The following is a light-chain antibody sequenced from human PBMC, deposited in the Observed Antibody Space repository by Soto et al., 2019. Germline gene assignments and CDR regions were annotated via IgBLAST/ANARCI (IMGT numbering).Light chain of an antibody. CDR3: CSYAGSHVV. J-gene: IGLJ2*01. CDR2: DVS. CDR1: SSDVGRYNY. Sequence: QSALTQPRSVSGSPRQSVTISCTGTSSDVGRYNYVSWYQHHPGKAPKLMIFDVSERPSGVPDRFSGSKSGNTASLTISGLEDEDEADYYCCSYAGSHVVFGVGTKLTVL. V-gene: IGLV2-11*01.